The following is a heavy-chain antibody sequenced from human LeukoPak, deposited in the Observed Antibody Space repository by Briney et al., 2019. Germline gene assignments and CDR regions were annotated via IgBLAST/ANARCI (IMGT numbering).Heavy chain of an antibody. J-gene: IGHJ4*02. CDR3: ARARNYYDSSGYLDC. CDR1: GFTFSTYT. Sequence: GGSLRLSCAASGFTFSTYTMNWVRQAPGKGLEWVSSISSSSRYIFYADSIKGRFTISRGNAKNSLYLQVNSLRAEDTAVYYCARARNYYDSSGYLDCWGQGTQVTVSS. CDR2: ISSSSRYI. D-gene: IGHD3-22*01. V-gene: IGHV3-21*01.